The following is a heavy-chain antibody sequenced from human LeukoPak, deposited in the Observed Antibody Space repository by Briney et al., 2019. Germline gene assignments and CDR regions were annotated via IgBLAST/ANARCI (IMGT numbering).Heavy chain of an antibody. CDR3: AKEFNDGFDY. D-gene: IGHD1-1*01. CDR1: GFTFSSYG. Sequence: GGSLRLSCAASGFTFSSYGMHWVRQAPGKGLEWVAVISYDGSNKYYADSVKGRFTISRGNSKNTLYLQMNSLRAEDTAVYYCAKEFNDGFDYWGQGTLVTVSS. J-gene: IGHJ4*02. V-gene: IGHV3-30*18. CDR2: ISYDGSNK.